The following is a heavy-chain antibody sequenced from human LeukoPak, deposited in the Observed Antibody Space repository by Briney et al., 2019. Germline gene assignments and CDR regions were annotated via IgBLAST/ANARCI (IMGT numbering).Heavy chain of an antibody. D-gene: IGHD5-12*01. CDR3: AGDIAGDSGYDYPPRVLHYYYGMDV. V-gene: IGHV4-59*01. Sequence: SETLSLTCTVSGGSISSYYWSWIRQPPGKGLEWIGYIYYSGSTNYNPSLKSRVTISVDTSKNQFSLKLSSVTAADTAVYYCAGDIAGDSGYDYPPRVLHYYYGMDVWGKGTTVTVSS. CDR1: GGSISSYY. J-gene: IGHJ6*04. CDR2: IYYSGST.